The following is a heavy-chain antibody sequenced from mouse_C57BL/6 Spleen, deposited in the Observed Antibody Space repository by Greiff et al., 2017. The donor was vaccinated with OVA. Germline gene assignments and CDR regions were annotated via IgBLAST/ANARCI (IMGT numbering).Heavy chain of an antibody. Sequence: QVQLKESGTELVKPGASVKLSCKASGYTFTSYWMHWVKQRPGQGLEWIGNINPSNGGTNYNEKFKSKATLTVDKSSSTAYMQLSSLTSEDSAVYYCASPYYSNYVPSYYAMDYWGQGTSVTVSS. J-gene: IGHJ4*01. V-gene: IGHV1-53*01. D-gene: IGHD2-5*01. CDR2: INPSNGGT. CDR3: ASPYYSNYVPSYYAMDY. CDR1: GYTFTSYW.